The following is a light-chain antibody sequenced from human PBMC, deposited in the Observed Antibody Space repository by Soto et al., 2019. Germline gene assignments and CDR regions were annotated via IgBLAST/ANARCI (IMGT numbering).Light chain of an antibody. CDR2: GAS. V-gene: IGKV3-15*01. J-gene: IGKJ4*01. Sequence: EIVMTQSPATLSVCPGDRATLSFRASQSVSRSLTWYQQKPGQAPRLLIYGASTRATGIPARFSGSGSGTEFTLTISSLQSEDVAVYYCQQYNNWPALTFGGGTKVDIK. CDR1: QSVSRS. CDR3: QQYNNWPALT.